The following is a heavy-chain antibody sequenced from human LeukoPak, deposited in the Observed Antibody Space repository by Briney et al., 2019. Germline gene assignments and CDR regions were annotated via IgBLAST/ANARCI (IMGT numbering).Heavy chain of an antibody. CDR1: RFTFSSYA. CDR2: ISYDGSNK. CDR3: ARVVSGSSSWGYFDY. J-gene: IGHJ4*02. V-gene: IGHV3-30-3*01. D-gene: IGHD6-13*01. Sequence: GGSLRLSCAASRFTFSSYAMHWVRQAPGKGLEWVAVISYDGSNKYYADSVKGRFTISRDNSKNTLYLQMNSLRAEDTAVYYCARVVSGSSSWGYFDYWGQGTLVTVSS.